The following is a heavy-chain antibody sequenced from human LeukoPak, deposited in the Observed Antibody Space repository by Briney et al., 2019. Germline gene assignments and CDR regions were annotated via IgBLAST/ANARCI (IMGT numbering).Heavy chain of an antibody. D-gene: IGHD3-3*01. CDR1: GGSFSGYY. CDR3: ASRRVTFWSGYSSGP. Sequence: SETLSLTCAVYGGSFSGYYWSWIRQPPGKGLEWIGEINHSGSTNYNSSLKSRVTISVDTSKNQFSLKLSSVTAADTAVYYCASRRVTFWSGYSSGPWGQGTLVTVSS. CDR2: INHSGST. J-gene: IGHJ5*02. V-gene: IGHV4-34*01.